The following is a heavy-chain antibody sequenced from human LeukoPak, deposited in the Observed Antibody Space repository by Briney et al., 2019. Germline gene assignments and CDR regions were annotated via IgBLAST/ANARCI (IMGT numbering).Heavy chain of an antibody. D-gene: IGHD4-17*01. CDR1: GLTVNDNY. CDR2: IFPDGQT. Sequence: GGSLRLSCALSGLTVNDNYMSWVRQAPGKGLEWVSLIFPDGQTYYADFVQGRFSISRDMSRNILFLDMSSLRAEDTVVFFCARANPVYGDFDYWGQGTLVTVSS. V-gene: IGHV3-53*01. J-gene: IGHJ4*02. CDR3: ARANPVYGDFDY.